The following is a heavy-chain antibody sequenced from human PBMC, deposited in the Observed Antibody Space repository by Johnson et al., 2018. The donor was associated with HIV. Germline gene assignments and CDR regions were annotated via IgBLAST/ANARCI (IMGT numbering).Heavy chain of an antibody. Sequence: QVQLVESGGGVVQPGGSLRLSCAASGFTFSSNGMHWVRQAQGKGLEWVAFIRYDGSNKYYADSVKGRFTISRDNSKNTLYLQMNSLRAEDTAVYYCAKDRLYSGSYSDSFDIWGQGTMVTVSS. V-gene: IGHV3-30*02. D-gene: IGHD1-26*01. CDR1: GFTFSSNG. CDR2: IRYDGSNK. J-gene: IGHJ3*02. CDR3: AKDRLYSGSYSDSFDI.